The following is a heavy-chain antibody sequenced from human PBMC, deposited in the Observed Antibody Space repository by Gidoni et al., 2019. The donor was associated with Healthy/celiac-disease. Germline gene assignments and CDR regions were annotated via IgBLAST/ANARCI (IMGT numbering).Heavy chain of an antibody. CDR1: GFTFSYYY. J-gene: IGHJ5*02. CDR2: ISSSSSYT. CDR3: ARDLWGDDSSGYYYLGTFDP. Sequence: QVQLVESGGGLVKPGGSLRLSCAASGFTFSYYYMSWIRQAPGKGLEWVSYISSSSSYTNYADSVKGRFTISRDNAKNSLYLQMNSLRAEDTAVYYCARDLWGDDSSGYYYLGTFDPWGQGTLVTVSS. D-gene: IGHD3-22*01. V-gene: IGHV3-11*05.